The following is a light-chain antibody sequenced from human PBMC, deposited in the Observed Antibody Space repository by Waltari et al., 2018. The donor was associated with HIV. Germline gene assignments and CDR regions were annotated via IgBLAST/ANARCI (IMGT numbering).Light chain of an antibody. CDR2: EVS. Sequence: QSALTQPASVSGSPGQSITISCTGTSSDVGSYNYVSWHQQHPDKAPKLMIYEVSNQPSGVSKRFAGSKSDNTAALTISVRQAEDEADYYCSSYRSSSTPLWVFGGGTKLTVL. CDR3: SSYRSSSTPLWV. CDR1: SSDVGSYNY. J-gene: IGLJ3*02. V-gene: IGLV2-14*01.